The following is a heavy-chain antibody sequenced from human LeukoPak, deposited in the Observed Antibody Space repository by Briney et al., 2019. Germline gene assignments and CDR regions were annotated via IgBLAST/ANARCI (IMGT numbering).Heavy chain of an antibody. J-gene: IGHJ4*02. CDR2: IFYSGSP. Sequence: SETLSLTCNVSGGSISSYYWSWIRQPPGKGLEWIGYIFYSGSPNYNPSLKSRVTISVDTSKNQFSLKLSSVTAADTAMYYCARSFSGYSGYLDYWGQGTLVTVSS. CDR3: ARSFSGYSGYLDY. CDR1: GGSISSYY. V-gene: IGHV4-59*01. D-gene: IGHD5-12*01.